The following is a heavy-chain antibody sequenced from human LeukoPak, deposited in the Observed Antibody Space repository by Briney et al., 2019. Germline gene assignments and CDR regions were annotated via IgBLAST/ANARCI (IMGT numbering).Heavy chain of an antibody. CDR2: IYYSGST. Sequence: SQTLSLTCTVSGGSISSGDYYWSWIRQPPGKGLEWIGYIYYSGSTYYNPSLKSRVTISVDTSKNQFSLKLSSVTAADTAVYYCARVPIAVASYFDYWGQGTLVTVSS. CDR1: GGSISSGDYY. D-gene: IGHD6-19*01. CDR3: ARVPIAVASYFDY. V-gene: IGHV4-30-4*01. J-gene: IGHJ4*02.